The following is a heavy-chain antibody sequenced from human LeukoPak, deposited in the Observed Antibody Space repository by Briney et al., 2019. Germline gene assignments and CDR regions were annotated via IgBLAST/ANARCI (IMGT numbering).Heavy chain of an antibody. J-gene: IGHJ4*02. D-gene: IGHD1-26*01. V-gene: IGHV3-74*01. CDR3: ARRGGSYNDY. CDR1: GFTFSSYW. Sequence: GGSLRLSCAASGFTFSSYWMHWVRQAPGKGLVWVSRISSNGSTTSYADSVKGRFTISRDNAKNTLYLQMSSLRAEDTAVYYCARRGGSYNDYWGQGTLVTVSS. CDR2: ISSNGSTT.